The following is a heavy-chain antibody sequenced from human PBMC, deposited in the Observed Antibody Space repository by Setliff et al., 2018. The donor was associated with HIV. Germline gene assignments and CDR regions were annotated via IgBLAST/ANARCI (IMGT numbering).Heavy chain of an antibody. Sequence: CTVYGGSFSNYYTNWIRQPPGKGLEWIGELSPSGTTRSNPSLQSRVTLLLDMSKNQFSLKLSSATAADTAVYYCARQAWHSGRNGYFVDYWGQGMLVTVSS. CDR3: ARQAWHSGRNGYFVDY. CDR2: LSPSGTT. J-gene: IGHJ4*02. CDR1: GGSFSNYY. V-gene: IGHV4-34*01. D-gene: IGHD3-22*01.